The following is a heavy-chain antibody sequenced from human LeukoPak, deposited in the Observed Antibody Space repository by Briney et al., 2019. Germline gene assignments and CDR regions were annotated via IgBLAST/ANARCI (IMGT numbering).Heavy chain of an antibody. CDR1: GGSISSGGYY. CDR2: IYYSGST. J-gene: IGHJ6*02. CDR3: ARAFAPVTIFGVVTSYYYGMDV. Sequence: SQTLSLTCTVSGGSISSGGYYWSWIRQHPGKGLVWIGYIYYSGSTYYNPSLKSRVTISVDTSKNQFSLKLSSVTAADTAVYYCARAFAPVTIFGVVTSYYYGMDVWGQGTTVTVSS. V-gene: IGHV4-31*03. D-gene: IGHD3-3*01.